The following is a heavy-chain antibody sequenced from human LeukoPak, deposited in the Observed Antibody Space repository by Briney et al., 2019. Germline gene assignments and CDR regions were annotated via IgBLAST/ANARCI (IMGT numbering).Heavy chain of an antibody. Sequence: PGGSLRLSCAASGFTFSSYSTNWVRQAPGKGLEWVSSISSSSSYIYYADSVKGRFTISRENAKNSLYLQMNSLRAGDTAVYYCARVGSGFGESPDAFDIWGQGTMVTVSS. CDR1: GFTFSSYS. CDR2: ISSSSSYI. D-gene: IGHD3-10*01. J-gene: IGHJ3*02. V-gene: IGHV3-21*01. CDR3: ARVGSGFGESPDAFDI.